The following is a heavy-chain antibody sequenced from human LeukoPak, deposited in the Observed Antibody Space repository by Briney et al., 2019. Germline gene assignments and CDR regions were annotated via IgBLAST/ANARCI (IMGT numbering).Heavy chain of an antibody. CDR1: GYTFTSYD. CDR2: MNPNSGNT. J-gene: IGHJ4*02. V-gene: IGHV1-8*01. D-gene: IGHD3-22*01. CDR3: ARARHTRYYDSSGYYLFY. Sequence: ASVKVSCKASGYTFTSYDINWVRQATGQGLEWMGWMNPNSGNTGYAQKLQGRVTMTRNTSISTAYMELSSLRSEDTAVYYCARARHTRYYDSSGYYLFYWGQGTLVTVSS.